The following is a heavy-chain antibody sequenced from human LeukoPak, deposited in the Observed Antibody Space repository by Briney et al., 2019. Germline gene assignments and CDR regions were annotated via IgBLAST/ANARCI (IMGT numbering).Heavy chain of an antibody. CDR1: GYTFTSYG. V-gene: IGHV1-18*01. CDR3: ARAREVVGATRGWFDP. Sequence: GASVKVSCKASGYTFTSYGISWVRQAPGQGLEWMGWISAYNGNTNYAQKLQGRVTMTTDTSTSTAYMELRSLRSDDTAVYYCARAREVVGATRGWFDPWGQGTLVTVSS. J-gene: IGHJ5*02. D-gene: IGHD1-26*01. CDR2: ISAYNGNT.